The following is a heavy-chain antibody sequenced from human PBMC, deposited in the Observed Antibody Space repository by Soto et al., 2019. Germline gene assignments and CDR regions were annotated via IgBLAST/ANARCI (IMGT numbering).Heavy chain of an antibody. Sequence: EVHLVESGGGLVQPGVSLRLSCAASGFTFDHYAMHWVRQAPGKGLEWVGGISWNSNSIGYVDSVKGRFTISRDSAKNSLYLQMNSLRIEDTALYFCAKGSGGGTIFGVALDLWGQGALVTVSS. J-gene: IGHJ5*02. CDR2: ISWNSNSI. D-gene: IGHD3-3*01. CDR3: AKGSGGGTIFGVALDL. V-gene: IGHV3-9*01. CDR1: GFTFDHYA.